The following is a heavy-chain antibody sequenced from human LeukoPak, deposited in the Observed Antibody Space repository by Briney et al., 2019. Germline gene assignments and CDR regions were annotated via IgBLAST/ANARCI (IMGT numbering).Heavy chain of an antibody. D-gene: IGHD1-26*01. Sequence: GESLKISCKGSGYSFTSYWIGWVRQMPGKGLEWMGIIYPGDSDTRYSPSFQGQVTISADKSISTAYLQWSSLKASDTAMYYCAKTVVGTTLQAYYYYMDVRGKGTAVTISS. CDR1: GYSFTSYW. CDR2: IYPGDSDT. CDR3: AKTVVGTTLQAYYYYMDV. J-gene: IGHJ6*03. V-gene: IGHV5-51*01.